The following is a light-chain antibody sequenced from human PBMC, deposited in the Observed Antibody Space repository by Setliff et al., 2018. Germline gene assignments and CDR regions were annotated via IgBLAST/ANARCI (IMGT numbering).Light chain of an antibody. Sequence: QSVLTQPPSASGSPGQSVTISCTGSSSDVGGYKYVSWYQQHPGKAPKLMIYEVSKRPSGVPDRFSGSKSGNTASLTVSGLQAEDEADYYCCSYAGGSTYVFGTGTKVTVL. CDR1: SSDVGGYKY. CDR3: CSYAGGSTYV. CDR2: EVS. J-gene: IGLJ1*01. V-gene: IGLV2-8*01.